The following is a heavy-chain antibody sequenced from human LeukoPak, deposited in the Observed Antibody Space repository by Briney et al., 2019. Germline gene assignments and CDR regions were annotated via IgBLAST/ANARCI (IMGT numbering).Heavy chain of an antibody. CDR3: AKDRLSTYYDFWSGGDY. CDR1: GFTFSSYG. CDR2: ISYDGSNK. Sequence: GGSLRLSCAASGFTFSSYGMHWVRQAPGKGLEWVAVISYDGSNKYYADSVKGRFTISRDNSKNTLYLQMNSLRAEDTAVYYCAKDRLSTYYDFWSGGDYWGQGTLVTVSS. D-gene: IGHD3-3*01. V-gene: IGHV3-30*18. J-gene: IGHJ4*02.